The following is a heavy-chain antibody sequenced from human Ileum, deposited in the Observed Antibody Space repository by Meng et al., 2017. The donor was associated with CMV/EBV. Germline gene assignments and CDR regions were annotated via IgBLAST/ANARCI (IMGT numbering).Heavy chain of an antibody. CDR2: IKPDGSEK. CDR3: AKDKGFRYLEWSYV. V-gene: IGHV3-7*01. CDR1: GFTFSAYW. J-gene: IGHJ4*02. D-gene: IGHD3-3*01. Sequence: GESLKISCAASGFTFSAYWMSWVRQAPGKGLEWVAGIKPDGSEKYYVDSVKGRFTISRDNAKNSLYLQMNSLGAEDTAVYYCAKDKGFRYLEWSYVRGQGTLVTVSS.